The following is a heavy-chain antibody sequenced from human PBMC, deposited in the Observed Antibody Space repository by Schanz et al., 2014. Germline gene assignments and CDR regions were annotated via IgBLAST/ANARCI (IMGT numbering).Heavy chain of an antibody. CDR1: GFTFSSSA. V-gene: IGHV3-23*01. D-gene: IGHD6-13*01. CDR2: ISGGGGST. J-gene: IGHJ6*02. Sequence: EVQLLESGGGLVQPGGSLRLSCAASGFTFSSSAMTWVRQAPGKGLEWVSVISGGGGSTYYADSVKGRFSISRDNSKNTLYLQMNSLRAEDTAVYYCESSGWYPSYYFYYYGLDVWGQGTTVTVSS. CDR3: ESSGWYPSYYFYYYGLDV.